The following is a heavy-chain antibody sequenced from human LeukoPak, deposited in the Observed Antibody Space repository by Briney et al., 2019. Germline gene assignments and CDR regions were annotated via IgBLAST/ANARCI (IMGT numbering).Heavy chain of an antibody. J-gene: IGHJ5*02. D-gene: IGHD5-24*01. Sequence: SETLSLTCTVSGGSISSYYWSWTRQPPGKGLEWIGYIYYSGSTNYNPSLKSRVTISVDTSQNQFSLKLSSVTAADTAVYYCARAGRDGFYNWFDHWGQGTLVTVSS. CDR3: ARAGRDGFYNWFDH. V-gene: IGHV4-59*01. CDR2: IYYSGST. CDR1: GGSISSYY.